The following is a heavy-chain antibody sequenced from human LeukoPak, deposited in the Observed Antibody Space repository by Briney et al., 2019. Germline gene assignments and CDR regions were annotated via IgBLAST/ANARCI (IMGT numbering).Heavy chain of an antibody. CDR3: ARVYSMVRQYFDY. CDR2: IYNSEST. J-gene: IGHJ4*02. Sequence: SETLSLTCTLSGYSVRSGYYWGWVRQSPGQGLEWIATIYNSESTHYNPSLKSRVTISVDTSKNQFSLKLSSVTAADTAVYYCARVYSMVRQYFDYWGQGTLVTVSS. V-gene: IGHV4-38-2*02. D-gene: IGHD3-10*01. CDR1: GYSVRSGYY.